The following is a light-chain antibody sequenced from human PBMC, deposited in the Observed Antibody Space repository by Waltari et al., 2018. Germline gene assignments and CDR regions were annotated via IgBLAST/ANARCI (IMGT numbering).Light chain of an antibody. J-gene: IGLJ2*01. Sequence: QSALTQPASVSGSPGQSITIPCTGTSSDVGGYNYVSWYQQHPGKAPKLMIYDVSKRPSGVSNRFSGSKSGNTASLTISGLQAEDEADYYCCSYAGSSTLFGGGTKLTVL. CDR3: CSYAGSSTL. CDR1: SSDVGGYNY. V-gene: IGLV2-23*02. CDR2: DVS.